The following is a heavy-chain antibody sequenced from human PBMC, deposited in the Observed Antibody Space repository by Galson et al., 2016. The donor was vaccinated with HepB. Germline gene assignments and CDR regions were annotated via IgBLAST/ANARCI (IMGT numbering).Heavy chain of an antibody. CDR1: GFILRDYG. D-gene: IGHD7-27*01. V-gene: IGHV3-33*01. J-gene: IGHJ3*02. Sequence: SLRLSCAASGFILRDYGMHWLRQAPCKGLEWVAVILYDGSNNVYSDSVKGRFTITRDNSENTLYLQMNRLRAEDTALYYCARASGPFDMWGQGTMVTVSS. CDR3: ARASGPFDM. CDR2: ILYDGSNN.